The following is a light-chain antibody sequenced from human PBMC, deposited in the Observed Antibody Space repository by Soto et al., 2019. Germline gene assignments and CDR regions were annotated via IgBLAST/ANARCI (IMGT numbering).Light chain of an antibody. CDR2: DVS. CDR3: SAFTGTTYV. Sequence: QSALTQPASVSGSPGQSITISCTGTSSDVGGNKYVSWYQHYPGKAPKLMICDVSNRPSGVSNRFSGSKSGNTASLTISGLQAEDEDDDYCSAFTGTTYVFGTGTKLTV. CDR1: SSDVGGNKY. J-gene: IGLJ1*01. V-gene: IGLV2-14*03.